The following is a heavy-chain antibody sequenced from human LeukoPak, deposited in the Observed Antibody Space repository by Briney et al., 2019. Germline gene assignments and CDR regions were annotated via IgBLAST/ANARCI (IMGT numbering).Heavy chain of an antibody. CDR2: INHSGST. Sequence: RTGGSLRLSCAVSGITLSNYGMTWIRQPPGKGLEWIGEINHSGSTNYNPSLKSRVTISVDTSKNQFSLKLSSVTAADTAVYYCARGVRGYSSSWYDYFDYWGQGTLVTVSS. D-gene: IGHD6-13*01. J-gene: IGHJ4*02. CDR3: ARGVRGYSSSWYDYFDY. CDR1: GITLSNYG. V-gene: IGHV4-34*01.